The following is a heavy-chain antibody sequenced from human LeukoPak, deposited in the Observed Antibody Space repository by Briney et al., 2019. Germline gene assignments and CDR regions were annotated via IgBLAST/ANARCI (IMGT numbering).Heavy chain of an antibody. V-gene: IGHV4-34*01. CDR2: INHGRST. CDR3: ARLAWGRLDY. D-gene: IGHD7-27*01. CDR1: GGSFSGYY. Sequence: PSETLSLTCAVSGGSFSGYYWSWIRQPPGKGLEWIGEINHGRSTNYNPSLKSRVTMSVDTSKNQFSLNLSSVTAADTAVYYCARLAWGRLDYWGQGTLVTVSS. J-gene: IGHJ4*02.